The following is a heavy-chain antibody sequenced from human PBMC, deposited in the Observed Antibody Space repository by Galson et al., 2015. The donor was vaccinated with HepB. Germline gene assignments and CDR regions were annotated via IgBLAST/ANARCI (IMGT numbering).Heavy chain of an antibody. V-gene: IGHV3-21*01. CDR3: ARDAPPSAYCGGDCYSPDRTDFDY. CDR2: ISSSSSYI. CDR1: GFTFSSYS. J-gene: IGHJ4*02. Sequence: SLRLSCAASGFTFSSYSMNWVRQAPGKGLEWVSSISSSSSYIYYADSVKGRFTISRDNAKNSLYLQMNSLRAEDTAVYYCARDAPPSAYCGGDCYSPDRTDFDYWGQGTLVTVSS. D-gene: IGHD2-21*02.